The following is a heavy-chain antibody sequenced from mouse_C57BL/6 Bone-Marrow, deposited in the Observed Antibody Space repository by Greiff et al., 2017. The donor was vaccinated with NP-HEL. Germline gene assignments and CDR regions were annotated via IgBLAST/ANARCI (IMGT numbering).Heavy chain of an antibody. CDR2: ILPGSGST. CDR1: GYTFTGYW. CDR3: AREEARTPQLRPSWFAY. J-gene: IGHJ3*01. V-gene: IGHV1-9*01. Sequence: QVQLKESGAELMKPGASVKLSCKATGYTFTGYWIEWVKQRPGHGLEWIGEILPGSGSTNYNEKFKGKATFTADTSSNTAYMQLSSLTTEDSAIYYCAREEARTPQLRPSWFAYWGQGTLVTVSA. D-gene: IGHD3-2*02.